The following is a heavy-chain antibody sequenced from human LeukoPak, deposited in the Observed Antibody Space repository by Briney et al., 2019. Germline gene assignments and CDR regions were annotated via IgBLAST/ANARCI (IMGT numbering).Heavy chain of an antibody. J-gene: IGHJ4*02. V-gene: IGHV3-23*01. Sequence: GGSLSLSCAAAEFTFSTFAMIWVRQPTGKGLEWVSSIFPSGGEIHYADSVRGRFTISRDNSKSTLSLQMNSLRAEDTAIYYCATYRQVLLPFESWGQGTLVTVSS. CDR1: EFTFSTFA. CDR3: ATYRQVLLPFES. CDR2: IFPSGGEI. D-gene: IGHD2-8*02.